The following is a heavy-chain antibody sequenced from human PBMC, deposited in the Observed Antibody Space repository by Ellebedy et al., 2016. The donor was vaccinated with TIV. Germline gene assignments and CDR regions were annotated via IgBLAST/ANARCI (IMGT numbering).Heavy chain of an antibody. Sequence: SETLSLXXNVSGGSISSYHWSWIRQPPGKGLEWIGYIYYSGSTNYNPSLKSRVTISVDTSKNQFSLKLSSVTAADTAVYYCARERGFPGYWGQGTLVTVSS. V-gene: IGHV4-59*12. J-gene: IGHJ4*02. CDR3: ARERGFPGY. CDR1: GGSISSYH. CDR2: IYYSGST.